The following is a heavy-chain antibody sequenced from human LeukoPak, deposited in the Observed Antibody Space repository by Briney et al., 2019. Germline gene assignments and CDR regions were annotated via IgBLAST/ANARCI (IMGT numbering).Heavy chain of an antibody. CDR2: IWYDGSNK. Sequence: GGSLRLSCAASGFTFSSYGMHWVRQAPGKGLEWVAVIWYDGSNKYYADSVKGRFTISRDNSKNTLYLQMNSLRAEDTAVYYCAGDGGFFDWYFDYWGQGTLVTVSS. V-gene: IGHV3-33*01. CDR1: GFTFSSYG. D-gene: IGHD3-9*01. CDR3: AGDGGFFDWYFDY. J-gene: IGHJ4*02.